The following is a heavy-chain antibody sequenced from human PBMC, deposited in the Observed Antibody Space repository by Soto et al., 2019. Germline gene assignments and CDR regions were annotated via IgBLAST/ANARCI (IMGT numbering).Heavy chain of an antibody. Sequence: GESLKISCQVSVYTFTIYWIGWVRQMPGKGLEWMGIIYPSDSDTRYSPSFQGQVTISADQSINTAYLQWDSLKASDTAIYYCARPANTVADHFDLWGQGTPVTV. V-gene: IGHV5-51*01. CDR2: IYPSDSDT. D-gene: IGHD4-17*01. CDR3: ARPANTVADHFDL. J-gene: IGHJ4*02. CDR1: VYTFTIYW.